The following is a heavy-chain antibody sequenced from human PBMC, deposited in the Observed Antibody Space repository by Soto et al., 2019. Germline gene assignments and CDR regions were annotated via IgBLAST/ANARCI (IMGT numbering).Heavy chain of an antibody. CDR2: IHSNGNIT. Sequence: EVHLVESGGGLVQPGGSLRLSCAASGFTFSAYWMHWVRQAPGKGLVWVSRIHSNGNITTYADFVKGRFTISRDNAKNTLYLQMNSLRAEDTAVYYCARSVRSGTYPYYYYAMDVWGQGTTVTVSS. CDR1: GFTFSAYW. D-gene: IGHD3-10*01. CDR3: ARSVRSGTYPYYYYAMDV. V-gene: IGHV3-74*03. J-gene: IGHJ6*02.